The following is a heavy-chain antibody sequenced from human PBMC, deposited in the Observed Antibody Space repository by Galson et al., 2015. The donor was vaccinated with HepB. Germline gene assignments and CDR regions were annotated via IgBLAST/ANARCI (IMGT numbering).Heavy chain of an antibody. D-gene: IGHD2-2*01. V-gene: IGHV3-15*07. Sequence: SLRLSCAASGFTFSNAWMNWVRQSPEKGLEWLGRIKSNPDGGTADYAAAVKDRFTISRDDSKNMLYLQMNSLKTEDTAVYYCTTMGQYHLLLGSWFDPWGQGTLVTVSA. CDR1: GFTFSNAW. J-gene: IGHJ5*02. CDR3: TTMGQYHLLLGSWFDP. CDR2: IKSNPDGGTA.